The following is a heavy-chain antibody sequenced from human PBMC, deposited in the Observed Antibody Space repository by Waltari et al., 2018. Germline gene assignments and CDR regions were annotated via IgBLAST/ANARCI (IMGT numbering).Heavy chain of an antibody. CDR2: IRHPGNT. Sequence: QVQLQQWGAGLLKPSETLSLTCSVSGASFSAYYWGWVRHVPGKGLEWIGQIRHPGNTNYNPSLQSRVAISIDTSRNQFSLRVFSVTAADTGLYFCTRGGNYDFWSHSPFVDPWGQGTHVTVSS. CDR1: GASFSAYY. J-gene: IGHJ5*02. V-gene: IGHV4-34*01. D-gene: IGHD3-3*01. CDR3: TRGGNYDFWSHSPFVDP.